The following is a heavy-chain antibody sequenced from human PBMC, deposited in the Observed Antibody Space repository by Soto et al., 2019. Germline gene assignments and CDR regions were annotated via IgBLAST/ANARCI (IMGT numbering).Heavy chain of an antibody. CDR1: GGTFSSYT. CDR3: ARLPIAVAGTWGMDV. D-gene: IGHD6-19*01. J-gene: IGHJ6*02. CDR2: IIPILGIA. Sequence: GASVKVSCKASGGTFSSYTISWVRQAPGQGLEWMGRIIPILGIANYAQKFQGRVTITADKSTSTAYMELSSLRSEDTAVYYCARLPIAVAGTWGMDVWGQGTTVTVSS. V-gene: IGHV1-69*02.